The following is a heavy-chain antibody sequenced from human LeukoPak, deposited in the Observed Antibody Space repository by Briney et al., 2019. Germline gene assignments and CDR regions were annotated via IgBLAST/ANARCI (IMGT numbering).Heavy chain of an antibody. V-gene: IGHV3-23*01. CDR1: GFTFSSYS. Sequence: GGSLRLSCAASGFTFSSYSMSWVRQAPGKGLEWVSAISGSGGSTYYADSVKGRFTISRDNSKNTLYLQMNSLTAEDTATYYCARARADMDVWGKGTTVTISS. CDR3: ARARADMDV. CDR2: ISGSGGST. J-gene: IGHJ6*03.